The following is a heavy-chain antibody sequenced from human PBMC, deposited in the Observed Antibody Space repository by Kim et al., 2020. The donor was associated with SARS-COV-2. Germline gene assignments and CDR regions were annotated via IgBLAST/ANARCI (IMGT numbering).Heavy chain of an antibody. V-gene: IGHV3-11*06. D-gene: IGHD6-13*01. CDR3: ARVLTGSSSWDPSDP. Sequence: DSVKGRFTISRDNAKNTLYLQMTSLRAEDTAVYYCARVLTGSSSWDPSDPWGQGTLVTVSS. J-gene: IGHJ5*02.